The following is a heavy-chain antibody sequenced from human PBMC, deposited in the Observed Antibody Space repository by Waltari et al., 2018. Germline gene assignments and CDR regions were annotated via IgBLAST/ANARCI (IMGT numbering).Heavy chain of an antibody. CDR2: IFFNGTS. D-gene: IGHD3-9*01. Sequence: QLQLQESGPGLVKPSETLSLACTVSGDYITNTNYHWAWIRQPPGKGLRWIATIFFNGTSHYNPSLKRRVLISVDTSKNQFSLRVTSVTVADTAVYFCARRVGDVLTGWPEFFDYWGQGNMVIVSP. V-gene: IGHV4-39*07. CDR3: ARRVGDVLTGWPEFFDY. CDR1: GDYITNTNYH. J-gene: IGHJ4*02.